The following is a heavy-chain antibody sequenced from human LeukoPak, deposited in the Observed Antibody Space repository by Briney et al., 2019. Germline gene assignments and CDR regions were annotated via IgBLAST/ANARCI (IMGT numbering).Heavy chain of an antibody. D-gene: IGHD3-3*01. Sequence: SETLSLTCTVSGAAISTYFWSWIRQSPGKGREWIGYIYSSGSTKYNPSLKSRVTISVDASKNQFALTLRSLTAADTAVYYCARDFWSGSVGFDPWGQGTLVTASS. CDR3: ARDFWSGSVGFDP. CDR1: GAAISTYF. J-gene: IGHJ5*02. V-gene: IGHV4-59*01. CDR2: IYSSGST.